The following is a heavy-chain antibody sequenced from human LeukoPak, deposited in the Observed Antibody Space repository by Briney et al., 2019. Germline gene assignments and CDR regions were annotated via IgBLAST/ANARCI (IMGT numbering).Heavy chain of an antibody. CDR3: ARVKAGYYYYMDV. Sequence: SETLSLTCAVYGGSFSGYYWSWIRQPPGKGLEWIGEINHSGSTNYTPSLKSRVTISVDTSKNQFSLKVNSVTAEDTAVYYCARVKAGYYYYMDVWGKGTTVTVSS. CDR1: GGSFSGYY. D-gene: IGHD6-25*01. J-gene: IGHJ6*03. CDR2: INHSGST. V-gene: IGHV4-34*01.